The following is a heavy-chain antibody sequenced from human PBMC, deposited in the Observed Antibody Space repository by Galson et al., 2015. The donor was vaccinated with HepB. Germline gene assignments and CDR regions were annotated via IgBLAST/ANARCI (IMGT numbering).Heavy chain of an antibody. D-gene: IGHD3-10*01. CDR1: GFTFSGSA. Sequence: SLRLSCAASGFTFSGSAMHWVRQASGKGLEWIGRIRSKANNYATTYSESVKGRFTISRDDSKNTAYLQMNSLKTEDTAMYFCASTYGAGFLDVWGKGTTVTVSS. CDR2: IRSKANNYAT. V-gene: IGHV3-73*01. CDR3: ASTYGAGFLDV. J-gene: IGHJ6*04.